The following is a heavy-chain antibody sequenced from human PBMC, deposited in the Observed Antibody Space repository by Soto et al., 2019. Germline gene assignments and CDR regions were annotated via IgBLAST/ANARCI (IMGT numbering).Heavy chain of an antibody. D-gene: IGHD5-12*01. CDR3: ARYFHTYSGPPI. CDR2: VDHSGCT. J-gene: IGHJ4*02. CDR1: GYVITSGYY. V-gene: IGHV4-38-2*01. Sequence: SETLSLTCVVSGYVITSGYYWGWIRQPPGKGLEWIGTVDHSGCTYYDPSLQGRVTISIDTSKNQFSLKLTSVTAADTALYYCARYFHTYSGPPIWGQGTLVTVSS.